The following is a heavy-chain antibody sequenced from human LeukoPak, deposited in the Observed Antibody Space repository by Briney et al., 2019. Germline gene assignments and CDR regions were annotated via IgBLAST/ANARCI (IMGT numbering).Heavy chain of an antibody. J-gene: IGHJ4*02. CDR1: GFTLSDYY. CDR3: ARHSLYSGFFDF. CDR2: IIGDSVFT. V-gene: IGHV3-11*06. Sequence: GGSLRLSCAASGFTLSDYYMAWIRQAPGRAPEWISYIIGDSVFTKYADSVRGRFTISRDNAKSSLYLRMNSLRTEDTAVYYCARHSLYSGFFDFWGQGILVTVSS. D-gene: IGHD5-12*01.